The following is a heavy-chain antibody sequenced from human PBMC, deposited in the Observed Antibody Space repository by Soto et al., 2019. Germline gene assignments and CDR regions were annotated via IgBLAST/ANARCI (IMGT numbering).Heavy chain of an antibody. V-gene: IGHV3-66*01. Sequence: EVQLVESGGGLVQPGGSLRLSCAASGFTVSSNYMSWVRQAPGKGLEWVSVIYSGGSTYYADSVKGRFTISRDNSKNTLYLQMNSLRAEDRAVYYCARDFTEKRTGGDWGFDYWGQGTLVTVSS. D-gene: IGHD3-16*01. J-gene: IGHJ4*02. CDR2: IYSGGST. CDR3: ARDFTEKRTGGDWGFDY. CDR1: GFTVSSNY.